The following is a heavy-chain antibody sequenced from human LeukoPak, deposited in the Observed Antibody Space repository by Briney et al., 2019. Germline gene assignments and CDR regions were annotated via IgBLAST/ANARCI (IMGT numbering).Heavy chain of an antibody. V-gene: IGHV3-9*01. Sequence: GGSLRLSCAASGFTFDDYAMHWVRQAPGKGLEWVSGISWNSGSIGYADSVKGRFTISRDNAKNSLYLQMNSLRAEDTALYYCAKAKGAAGTMYYFDYWGQGTLVTVSS. CDR3: AKAKGAAGTMYYFDY. D-gene: IGHD6-13*01. CDR1: GFTFDDYA. J-gene: IGHJ4*02. CDR2: ISWNSGSI.